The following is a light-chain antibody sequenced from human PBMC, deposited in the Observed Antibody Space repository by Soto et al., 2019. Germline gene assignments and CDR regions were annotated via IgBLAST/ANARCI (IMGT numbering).Light chain of an antibody. CDR3: CAYAGFSTVV. V-gene: IGLV2-23*01. J-gene: IGLJ2*01. CDR1: SSDVGRYNL. Sequence: QSALTQPASVSVSPGQSITISCTGTSSDVGRYNLVSWYQQHPGKAPKRMSYEDNKRPSGVSNRFSGSKSGITASLTISGLQAEDEADDYCCAYAGFSTVVFGGGTKLTVL. CDR2: EDN.